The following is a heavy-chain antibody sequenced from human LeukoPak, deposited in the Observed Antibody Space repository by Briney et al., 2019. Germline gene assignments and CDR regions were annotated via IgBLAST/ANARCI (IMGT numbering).Heavy chain of an antibody. V-gene: IGHV1-3*03. Sequence: ASVKLSCKASGSTFTSYAMHWVRQAPGQRLEWMGWINASIGNTKYSQEFQGRVTITRDISASTAYMELSSLRSEDMAVYYCAREGNAYYGDSNRYYYYYYMDVWGKGTTVTISS. CDR3: AREGNAYYGDSNRYYYYYYMDV. D-gene: IGHD4-17*01. J-gene: IGHJ6*03. CDR1: GSTFTSYA. CDR2: INASIGNT.